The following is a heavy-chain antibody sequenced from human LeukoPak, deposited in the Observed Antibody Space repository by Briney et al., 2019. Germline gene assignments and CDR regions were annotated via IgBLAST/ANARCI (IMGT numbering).Heavy chain of an antibody. CDR1: GFTFSSYN. CDR2: ISRSGSIT. D-gene: IGHD6-25*01. V-gene: IGHV3-48*04. J-gene: IGHJ5*02. Sequence: GGSLRLSCAASGFTFSSYNMNWVRQAPGKGLEWLSYISRSGSITYYEDSVRGRFTISRDNAKNSLYLEMNSLRVEDTAVYYCAREPAAAGKNWFDPWGQGTLVTVSS. CDR3: AREPAAAGKNWFDP.